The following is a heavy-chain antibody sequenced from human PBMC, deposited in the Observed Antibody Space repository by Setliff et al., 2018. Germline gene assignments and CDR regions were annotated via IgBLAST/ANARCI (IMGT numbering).Heavy chain of an antibody. CDR2: TRHKARSYTT. CDR1: GFTVSDYY. Sequence: GESLTISCAASGFTVSDYYMDWVRQAPGKGLEWVGRTRHKARSYTTEYAASVKGRFTISRDDSRSSLYLQMSSLKTEDTAVYYCARVTSGDQGYSFDYWGQGTLVTVSS. D-gene: IGHD1-26*01. CDR3: ARVTSGDQGYSFDY. J-gene: IGHJ4*02. V-gene: IGHV3-72*01.